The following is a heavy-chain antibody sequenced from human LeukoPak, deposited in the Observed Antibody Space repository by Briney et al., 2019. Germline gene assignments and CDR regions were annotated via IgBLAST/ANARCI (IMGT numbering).Heavy chain of an antibody. CDR3: ARDRFGSGTLFDS. J-gene: IGHJ4*02. D-gene: IGHD3-10*01. CDR1: GFTFDDYA. V-gene: IGHV3-9*01. CDR2: ISWNSGSI. Sequence: GRSLRLSCAASGFTFDDYAMHWVRQAPGKGLEWVSGISWNSGSIGYADSVKGRFTISRDNAKNSLYLQMDSLRPEDTAVYYCARDRFGSGTLFDSWGQGTLVTVSS.